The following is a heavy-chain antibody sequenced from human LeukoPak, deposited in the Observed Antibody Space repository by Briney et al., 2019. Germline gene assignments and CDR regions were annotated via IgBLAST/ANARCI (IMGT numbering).Heavy chain of an antibody. CDR1: GGSFSGYY. CDR2: INHSGST. CDR3: ARDNYYDSSGPTGFDI. D-gene: IGHD3-22*01. J-gene: IGHJ3*02. V-gene: IGHV4-34*01. Sequence: SETLSLTRAVYGGSFSGYYWSWIRQPPGKGLEWIGEINHSGSTNYNPSLKSRVTISVDTSKNQFSLKLSSVTAADTAVYYCARDNYYDSSGPTGFDIWGQGTMVTVSS.